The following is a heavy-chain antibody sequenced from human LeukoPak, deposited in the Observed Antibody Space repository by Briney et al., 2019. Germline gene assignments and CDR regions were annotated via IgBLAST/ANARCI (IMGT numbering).Heavy chain of an antibody. CDR1: GFTLSSYW. Sequence: GGSLRLSCAASGFTLSSYWMHWVRQAPGKGLVWVSRIKSDGRTNYADSVKGRFTISRDNAKNTVSLQMNSLRAEDTGVYYCARAPSEIGGYYPEYFRHWGQGSLVIVSS. CDR2: IKSDGRT. V-gene: IGHV3-74*01. J-gene: IGHJ1*01. CDR3: ARAPSEIGGYYPEYFRH. D-gene: IGHD3-22*01.